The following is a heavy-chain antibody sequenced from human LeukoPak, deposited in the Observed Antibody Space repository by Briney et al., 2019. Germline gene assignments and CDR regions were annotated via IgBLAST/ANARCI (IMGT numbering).Heavy chain of an antibody. CDR1: GYTLTELS. D-gene: IGHD1-26*01. Sequence: ASVKVSCKVSGYTLTELSMHWVQQAPGKGLEWMGGFDPEDGETIYAQKFQGRVTMTEDTSTDTAYMELSSLRSEDTAVYYCAIGPKWELYFDYWGQGTLVTVSS. CDR2: FDPEDGET. CDR3: AIGPKWELYFDY. V-gene: IGHV1-24*01. J-gene: IGHJ4*02.